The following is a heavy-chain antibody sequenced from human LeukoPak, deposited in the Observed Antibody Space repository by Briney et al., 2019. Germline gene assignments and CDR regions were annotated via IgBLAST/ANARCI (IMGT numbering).Heavy chain of an antibody. V-gene: IGHV3-30*18. CDR1: GFTFSNYA. D-gene: IGHD6-19*01. CDR2: ISYDGSNK. Sequence: QPGGSLRLSCAASGFTFSNYAMNWVRQAPGKGLEWVAVISYDGSNKFYEDSVKGRFTISRDNSKNTLYLQMSSLRAEDTAVYYCAKAGYSSGWRNFDYWGQGTLVTVSS. J-gene: IGHJ4*02. CDR3: AKAGYSSGWRNFDY.